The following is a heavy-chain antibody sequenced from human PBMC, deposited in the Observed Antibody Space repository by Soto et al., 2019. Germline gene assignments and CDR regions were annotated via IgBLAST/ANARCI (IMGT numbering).Heavy chain of an antibody. V-gene: IGHV1-3*01. CDR3: ATMVRGVMVDY. Sequence: QVQLVQSGAEVKKPGASVKVYCKASGYTFTSYAMHWVRQAPGQRLEWMGLNNAGNGNTKYSQKFQGRVTITRDPSARTAYMELSRLKSEDTAVYYFATMVRGVMVDYWGQGTLVTVSS. CDR1: GYTFTSYA. J-gene: IGHJ4*02. D-gene: IGHD3-10*01. CDR2: NNAGNGNT.